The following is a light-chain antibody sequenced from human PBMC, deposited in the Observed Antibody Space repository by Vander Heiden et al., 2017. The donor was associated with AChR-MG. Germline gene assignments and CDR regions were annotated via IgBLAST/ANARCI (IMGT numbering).Light chain of an antibody. Sequence: NFMLTQPHSVSESPGKTVTISCTGSSGSIASNYVQWYQQRPGSAPTTVIYEDNQRPSGVPDRFSGSIDSSSNSASLTISGLKTEDEADYYCQSYDSSNHEVFGGGTKLTVI. V-gene: IGLV6-57*02. CDR1: SGSIASNY. CDR3: QSYDSSNHEV. J-gene: IGLJ2*01. CDR2: EDN.